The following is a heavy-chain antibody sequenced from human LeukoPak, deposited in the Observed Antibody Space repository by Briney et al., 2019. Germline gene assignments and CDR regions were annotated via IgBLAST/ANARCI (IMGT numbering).Heavy chain of an antibody. CDR3: TRVGYIDEGIDY. V-gene: IGHV3-7*04. J-gene: IGHJ4*02. CDR2: IEQDGSKK. CDR1: GFPFSSYW. D-gene: IGHD5-24*01. Sequence: GGSLRLSCVASGFPFSSYWMTWFRQAPGKGLEWVANIEQDGSKKSYVDSVKGRFTISRDNAKNSLYLQMNSLRAEDTAIYYCTRVGYIDEGIDYWGQGTLVTVSS.